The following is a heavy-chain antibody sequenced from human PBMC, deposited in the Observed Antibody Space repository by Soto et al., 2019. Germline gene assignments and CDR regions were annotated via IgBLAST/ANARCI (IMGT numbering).Heavy chain of an antibody. V-gene: IGHV4-59*01. D-gene: IGHD3-16*01. J-gene: IGHJ4*02. Sequence: QVQLQESGPGLVKPSETLSLTCTVSSDSITNYYWSWIRQSPGKGPEWIGYNHDSGRSNYNPSLKGRVKISVDTSKKQFSLKLNSVTAADTAVYYCARGGGSRGWYWGQGTLVTVSS. CDR3: ARGGGSRGWY. CDR2: NHDSGRS. CDR1: SDSITNYY.